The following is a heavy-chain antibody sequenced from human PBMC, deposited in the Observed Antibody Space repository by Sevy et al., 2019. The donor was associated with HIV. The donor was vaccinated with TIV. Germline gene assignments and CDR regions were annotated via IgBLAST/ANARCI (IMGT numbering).Heavy chain of an antibody. V-gene: IGHV3-30-3*01. CDR1: GFTFSSYA. CDR2: ISYDGSNK. D-gene: IGHD4-17*01. CDR3: ARPYGPRED. Sequence: GGSLRLSCAASGFTFSSYAMHWVRQAPGKGLEWVAVISYDGSNKYYADSVKGRFTISRDNSKNTLYLQMNSLRAEDTAVYYCARPYGPREDWGQGTLVTVSS. J-gene: IGHJ4*02.